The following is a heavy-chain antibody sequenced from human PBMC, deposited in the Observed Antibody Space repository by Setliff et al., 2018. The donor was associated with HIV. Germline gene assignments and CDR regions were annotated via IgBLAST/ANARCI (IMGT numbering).Heavy chain of an antibody. J-gene: IGHJ4*02. CDR1: GGSISSHY. V-gene: IGHV4-4*07. Sequence: SETLSLTCTVSGGSISSHYWSWIRQPAGKGLEWIGRIYNSGNTNYNPSLKSRVNMSVDASKSQFSLNLKSVTAADTAVYYCARDGVQYSSGWNGYYCDYWGQGTLVTVS. CDR2: IYNSGNT. CDR3: ARDGVQYSSGWNGYYCDY. D-gene: IGHD6-19*01.